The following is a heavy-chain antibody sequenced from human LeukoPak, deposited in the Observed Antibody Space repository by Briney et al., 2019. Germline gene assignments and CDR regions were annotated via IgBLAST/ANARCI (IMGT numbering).Heavy chain of an antibody. CDR1: GFTFSTYA. Sequence: GGSLRLSCAASGFTFSTYAMSWVRLAPGKGLEWVSGISGSGGSTYYADSVKGRFTGSRDNSNNTLYVQMNSLRVEDTAVYYCAKSGGLSGSGRLAMDVWGQGTTVAVSS. CDR2: ISGSGGST. CDR3: AKSGGLSGSGRLAMDV. J-gene: IGHJ6*02. V-gene: IGHV3-23*01. D-gene: IGHD3-10*01.